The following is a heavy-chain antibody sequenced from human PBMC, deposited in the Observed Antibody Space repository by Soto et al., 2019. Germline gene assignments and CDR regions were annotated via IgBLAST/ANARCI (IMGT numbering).Heavy chain of an antibody. D-gene: IGHD3-16*01. CDR2: IDPSGVTT. V-gene: IGHV1-46*01. Sequence: QEQLVQSGAEVKKPGASVKVSCKASGYTFTSYYIHWVRQVPGQGLEWMGMIDPSGVTTKSAQKFQGRITLTRDTSTSTVYMELSSLSTEDTAVYYCARLYVKWFDPWGQGTLVTVSS. CDR1: GYTFTSYY. CDR3: ARLYVKWFDP. J-gene: IGHJ5*02.